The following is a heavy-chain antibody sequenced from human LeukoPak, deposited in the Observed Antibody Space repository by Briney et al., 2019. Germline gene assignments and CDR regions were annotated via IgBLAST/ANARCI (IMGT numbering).Heavy chain of an antibody. D-gene: IGHD3-10*01. V-gene: IGHV5-51*01. CDR2: IYPGGSDI. Sequence: GESLKISCKGSGYSVTSYWIGWVRQMPGKGLEWMGTIYPGGSDITYSPSFQGQISISADTSITTAYLQWSNLKASDTAIYYCARHPRNYYGSGSFFPDAYDIWGQGTMVTVSS. J-gene: IGHJ3*02. CDR1: GYSVTSYW. CDR3: ARHPRNYYGSGSFFPDAYDI.